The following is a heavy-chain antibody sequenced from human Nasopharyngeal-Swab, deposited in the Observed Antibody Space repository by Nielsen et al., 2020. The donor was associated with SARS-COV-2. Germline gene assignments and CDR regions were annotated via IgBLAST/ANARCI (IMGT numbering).Heavy chain of an antibody. CDR3: AKDPSAAMDV. J-gene: IGHJ6*03. CDR2: ISGSGDNT. Sequence: GGSLRLSCEASRFTFESYGMTWVRQAPGKGLEWVSTISGSGDNTHYADSVRGRFTISRDNSQRTVFLQMTSLRAEDTALYYCAKDPSAAMDVWGKGTTVIVSS. CDR1: RFTFESYG. D-gene: IGHD6-13*01. V-gene: IGHV3-23*01.